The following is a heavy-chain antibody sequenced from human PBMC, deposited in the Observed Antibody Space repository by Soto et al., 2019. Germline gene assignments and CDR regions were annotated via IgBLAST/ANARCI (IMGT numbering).Heavy chain of an antibody. CDR1: GYTFTNYY. J-gene: IGHJ4*02. V-gene: IGHV1-46*01. CDR2: INPFDGRT. CDR3: ARSVQPKSKFDY. Sequence: GASVKVSCKASGYTFTNYYMHWVRQAPGQGLEWMALINPFDGRTNYAQEFQGRVSMTRDTSTSTVYMELSSLRSEDTAVYYCARSVQPKSKFDYWGQGTPVTVSS. D-gene: IGHD1-1*01.